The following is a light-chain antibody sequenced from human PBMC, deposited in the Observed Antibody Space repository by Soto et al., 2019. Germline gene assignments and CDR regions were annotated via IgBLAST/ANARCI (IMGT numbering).Light chain of an antibody. CDR3: QQYYSYPLT. V-gene: IGKV1-5*03. J-gene: IGKJ4*01. Sequence: IQRTQSPSTLSSSVGDSVTLTWQASQSINNWLAWYKQKPGKAPKLLSYEASSLESGVPFRFRGSGSGTEFTLTISSLKPNDFETYYCQQYYSYPLTFGGGTKVDI. CDR2: EAS. CDR1: QSINNW.